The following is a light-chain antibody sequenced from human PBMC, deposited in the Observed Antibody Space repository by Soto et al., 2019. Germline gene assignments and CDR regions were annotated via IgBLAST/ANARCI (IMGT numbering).Light chain of an antibody. CDR2: DVS. V-gene: IGLV2-11*01. Sequence: QSALTQPRSVSGSPGQSVTISCTGTSSDVGGYNYVSWYQQHPGKAPKLMIYDVSKRPSGVPDRFSGSKSGNTASLTISGLQAEDEANYYGCSFAGSYTPCVFGTGTKVT. J-gene: IGLJ1*01. CDR1: SSDVGGYNY. CDR3: CSFAGSYTPCV.